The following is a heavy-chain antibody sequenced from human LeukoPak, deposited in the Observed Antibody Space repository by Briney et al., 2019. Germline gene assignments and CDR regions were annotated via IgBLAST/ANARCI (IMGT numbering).Heavy chain of an antibody. CDR2: IYPGDSDT. J-gene: IGHJ2*01. V-gene: IGHV5-51*01. CDR1: GYSFTSYW. CDR3: ARQDYGDYVGLDWYFDL. Sequence: GESLKISCKGSGYSFTSYWIGWVRQMPGKGLEWMGIIYPGDSDTRYSPSFQGQVTISADKSISTAYLQWSSLKASDTAMYYCARQDYGDYVGLDWYFDLWGRGTLVTVSS. D-gene: IGHD4-17*01.